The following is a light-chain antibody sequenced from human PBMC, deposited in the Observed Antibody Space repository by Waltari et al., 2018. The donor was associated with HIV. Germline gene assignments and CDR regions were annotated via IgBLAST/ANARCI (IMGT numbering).Light chain of an antibody. CDR1: QNIANN. V-gene: IGKV3-15*01. J-gene: IGKJ1*01. CDR2: GAS. CDR3: QQYNKWPWT. Sequence: EVVMTQSPATLSVSPGERATLSCRACQNIANNLTWNQQKPGQPPRLLIFGASTRATGIPARFSGSGSGTEFTLTISSLQSEDFAVYYCQQYNKWPWTFGQGTRVEIK.